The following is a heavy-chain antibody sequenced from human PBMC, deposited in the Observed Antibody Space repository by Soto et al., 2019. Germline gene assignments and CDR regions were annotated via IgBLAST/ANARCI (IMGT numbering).Heavy chain of an antibody. Sequence: SETLSLTCAVSGGSISSSNWWSWVRQPPGKGLEWIGEIFHSGSTNYNPSLKSRVTISVDKSKNQFSLKLSSVTAADTAVYYCARETAVAGTYWFDPWGQGTLVTVSS. CDR3: ARETAVAGTYWFDP. D-gene: IGHD6-19*01. J-gene: IGHJ5*02. CDR2: IFHSGST. CDR1: GGSISSSNW. V-gene: IGHV4-4*02.